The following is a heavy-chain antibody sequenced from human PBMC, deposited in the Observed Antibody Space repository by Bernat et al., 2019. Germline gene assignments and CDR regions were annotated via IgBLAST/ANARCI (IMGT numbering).Heavy chain of an antibody. CDR2: INPSGGST. Sequence: QVQLVQSGAEVKKPGASVKVSCKASGYTFTSYYMHWVRQAPGQGLEWMGIINPSGGSTSYAQKFQGRVTMTRDTSTSTVYMELSSLRSEDTAVYYCARDQRKDGDLTYYYYGMDVWGQGTTVTVSS. D-gene: IGHD4-17*01. V-gene: IGHV1-46*01. CDR1: GYTFTSYY. CDR3: ARDQRKDGDLTYYYYGMDV. J-gene: IGHJ6*02.